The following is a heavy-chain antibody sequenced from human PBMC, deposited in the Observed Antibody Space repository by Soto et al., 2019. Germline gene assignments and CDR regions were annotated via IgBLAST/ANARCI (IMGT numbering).Heavy chain of an antibody. CDR2: IYYSGST. J-gene: IGHJ4*02. D-gene: IGHD3-10*01. V-gene: IGHV4-59*01. CDR1: SGSISGYY. CDR3: ATHSYGSGSYDLDY. Sequence: SETLSLTCTVSSGSISGYYWNWIRQPPGKGLEWIGYIYYSGSTNYNPSLKGRVTISVDTSKNQVSLKLSSVTAADTAVYYCATHSYGSGSYDLDYWGLGTLVTVSS.